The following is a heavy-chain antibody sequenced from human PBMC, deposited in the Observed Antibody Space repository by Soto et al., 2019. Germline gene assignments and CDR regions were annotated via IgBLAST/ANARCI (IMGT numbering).Heavy chain of an antibody. V-gene: IGHV3-23*01. J-gene: IGHJ5*02. CDR3: TKGGSTSCYNH. CDR1: GFTFSSYA. CDR2: ISGSGGST. Sequence: EVQLLESGGGLVQPGGSLRLSCAASGFTFSSYAMSWVRQAPGKGLEWVSAISGSGGSTYYADTVKGRITISRDNTKNTVDRQNNSMRDEDKAVYYCTKGGSTSCYNHWGQGTLVTVCS. D-gene: IGHD2-2*02.